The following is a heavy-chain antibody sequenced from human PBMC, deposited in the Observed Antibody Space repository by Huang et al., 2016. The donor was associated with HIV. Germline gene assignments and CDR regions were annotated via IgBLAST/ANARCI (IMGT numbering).Heavy chain of an antibody. CDR3: ARNYDSSGYDAFDI. CDR1: GGSLSGDY. CDR2: INNSGRT. V-gene: IGHV4-34*01. Sequence: QVQLHQWGAGLLKPSETLSLTCAVYGGSLSGDYWSWIRQPPGKGLEWIGEINNSGRTNYSPSLESRVSVAVDMSKIQFSLKLSSVIAADTAMYYCARNYDSSGYDAFDIWGQGTMVIVSS. J-gene: IGHJ3*02. D-gene: IGHD3-22*01.